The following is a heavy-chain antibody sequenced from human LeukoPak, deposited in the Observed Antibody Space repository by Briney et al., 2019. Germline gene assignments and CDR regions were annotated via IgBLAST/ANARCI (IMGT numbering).Heavy chain of an antibody. Sequence: ASVKVSCKASGYTFTSYAMHWVRQAPGQRLEWMGWINAGNGNTKYSQKFQGRVTITRDTSASTAYMELSSLRSEDTAVYYCARHPHYGDYGDAFDIWGQGTMVTVSS. J-gene: IGHJ3*02. CDR2: INAGNGNT. CDR3: ARHPHYGDYGDAFDI. D-gene: IGHD4-17*01. CDR1: GYTFTSYA. V-gene: IGHV1-3*01.